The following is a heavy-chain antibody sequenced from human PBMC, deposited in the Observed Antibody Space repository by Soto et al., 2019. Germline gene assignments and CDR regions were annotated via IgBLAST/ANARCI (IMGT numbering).Heavy chain of an antibody. D-gene: IGHD4-17*01. Sequence: GGSLRLSCVASGVTFNIYAMSWVRQAPGKGLQWVSAVSGSGDNTYYADSVKGRFTISRDNSKNTLYLQLNSLRAEDTAVYYCAKPRWGYGDYYFDYWGQGTLVTVSS. J-gene: IGHJ4*02. CDR3: AKPRWGYGDYYFDY. CDR1: GVTFNIYA. V-gene: IGHV3-23*01. CDR2: VSGSGDNT.